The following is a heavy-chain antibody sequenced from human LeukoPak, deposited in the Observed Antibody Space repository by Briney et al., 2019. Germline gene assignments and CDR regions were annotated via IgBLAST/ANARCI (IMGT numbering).Heavy chain of an antibody. V-gene: IGHV3-21*01. D-gene: IGHD6-13*01. Sequence: GGTLRLSCAASGFTFSSYGMAWVRQAPGERLEWVSIVYSGGDTYYTDSVKGRFTMSRDNAKNSLYLQMNSLRAEDTAVYYCASPYSSRWYELCYWGQGTLVTVSS. J-gene: IGHJ4*02. CDR3: ASPYSSRWYELCY. CDR2: VYSGGDT. CDR1: GFTFSSYG.